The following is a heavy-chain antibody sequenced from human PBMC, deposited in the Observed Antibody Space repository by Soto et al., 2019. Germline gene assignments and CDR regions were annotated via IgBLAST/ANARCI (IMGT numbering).Heavy chain of an antibody. J-gene: IGHJ4*02. CDR1: GFTFSSFA. CDR3: ARGLSAGKGSPPDF. Sequence: GGSLRLSCAASGFTFSSFAMSWVRQAPGKGLDWVSAISGSGGSTYSADSVKGRFTISRDNSKNTLYLQMSSLRAEDTAVYYCARGLSAGKGSPPDFWGQGSLVTVSS. D-gene: IGHD6-13*01. CDR2: ISGSGGST. V-gene: IGHV3-23*01.